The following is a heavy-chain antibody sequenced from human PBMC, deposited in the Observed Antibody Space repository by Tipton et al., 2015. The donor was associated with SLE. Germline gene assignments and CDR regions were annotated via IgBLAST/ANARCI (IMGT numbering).Heavy chain of an antibody. Sequence: SLRLSCAASGFTFSSYSMNWVRQAPGKGLEWVANIKQDGSEKYYVDSVKGRFTISRDNAKNSLYLQMNSLRAEDTAVYYCARERSGGFDSWGQGTLVTVSS. CDR3: ARERSGGFDS. D-gene: IGHD1-26*01. CDR2: IKQDGSEK. CDR1: GFTFSSYS. J-gene: IGHJ4*02. V-gene: IGHV3-7*03.